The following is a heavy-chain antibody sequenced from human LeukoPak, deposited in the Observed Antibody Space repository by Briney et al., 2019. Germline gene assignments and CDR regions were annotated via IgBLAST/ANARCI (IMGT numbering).Heavy chain of an antibody. V-gene: IGHV4-39*07. Sequence: PSETLSLTCTASGGSITSSSYSWGWIRQPPGKGLEWIGSMYYSGSTYYNPSLKSRVTISVDTPKKQFSLNLSSVTAADTAVYYCARVADGKGYPFDYWGQGALVTVSS. CDR2: MYYSGST. CDR3: ARVADGKGYPFDY. D-gene: IGHD5-18*01. CDR1: GGSITSSSYS. J-gene: IGHJ4*02.